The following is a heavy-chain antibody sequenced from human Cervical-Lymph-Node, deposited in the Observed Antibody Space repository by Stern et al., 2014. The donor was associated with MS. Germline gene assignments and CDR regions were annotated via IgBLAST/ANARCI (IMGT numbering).Heavy chain of an antibody. CDR2: IYHSGST. CDR1: GGSISTNNW. V-gene: IGHV4-4*02. J-gene: IGHJ5*02. D-gene: IGHD2-8*01. Sequence: QVQLQESGPGLVKPSGTLSLTCAVSGGSISTNNWWSWVRQPPGKGLEWXGEIYHSGSTNYNPSLKSRVTISLDKSKNQFSLNLRFVTAADTAVYYCARLYCTTTDGLGGVWFDPWGQGTLGTVSS. CDR3: ARLYCTTTDGLGGVWFDP.